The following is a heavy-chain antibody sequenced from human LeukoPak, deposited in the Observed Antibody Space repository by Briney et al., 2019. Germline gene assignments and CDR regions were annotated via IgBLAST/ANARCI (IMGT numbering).Heavy chain of an antibody. Sequence: ASVKVSCKASGYTFTSYAMHWVRQAPGQRLEWMGWINAGNGNTKYSQKFQGRVTITRDTSASTAYMELSSLRSEDTAVYYCARVAGVSGDHYFDYWGQGTLVTVSS. J-gene: IGHJ4*02. CDR1: GYTFTSYA. CDR3: ARVAGVSGDHYFDY. V-gene: IGHV1-3*01. CDR2: INAGNGNT. D-gene: IGHD4-17*01.